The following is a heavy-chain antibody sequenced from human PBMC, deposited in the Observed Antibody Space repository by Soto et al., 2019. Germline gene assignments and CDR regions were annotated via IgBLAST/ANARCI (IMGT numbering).Heavy chain of an antibody. V-gene: IGHV1-18*01. J-gene: IGHJ5*02. CDR3: ARGSLCSRTCQNWFDP. D-gene: IGHD2-2*01. CDR2: ISGYNGNT. Sequence: ASVEVSCQASGYIFTSYGINWVRQAPGQGLEWMGWISGYNGNTNYAQNFHDRVTMTTDTSTSTAYMELRSLRSDDTAVYYCARGSLCSRTCQNWFDPWGQGTLVTVSS. CDR1: GYIFTSYG.